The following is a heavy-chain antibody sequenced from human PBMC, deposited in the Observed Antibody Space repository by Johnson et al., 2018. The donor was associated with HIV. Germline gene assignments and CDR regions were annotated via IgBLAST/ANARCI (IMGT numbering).Heavy chain of an antibody. CDR1: GFTFSRLV. J-gene: IGHJ3*02. CDR3: ANSYSSSSGNNDYAFDI. V-gene: IGHV3-30*04. D-gene: IGHD6-6*01. CDR2: ISYDGSNK. Sequence: QMLLVESGGGVVQPGRSLRLSCAASGFTFSRLVMDWVRQAPGKGLEWVALISYDGSNKYYADSVKGRFTISRDNSKNTRYLQMNSLRAEDTAVYYCANSYSSSSGNNDYAFDIWGQGTMVTVSS.